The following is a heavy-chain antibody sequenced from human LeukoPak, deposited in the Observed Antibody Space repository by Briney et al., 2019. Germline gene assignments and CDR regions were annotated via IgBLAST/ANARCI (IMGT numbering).Heavy chain of an antibody. V-gene: IGHV3-21*01. CDR3: ARAELGYCSSSSCLGGIGFDY. Sequence: GGSLRLSCAASGFTFSSYSMNWVRQAPGKGLEWVSSITSSSSYIYYADSVKGRFTISRDNARNSLYLQMNSLRAEDTAVYYCARAELGYCSSSSCLGGIGFDYWGQGTLVTVSS. D-gene: IGHD2-2*01. J-gene: IGHJ4*02. CDR2: ITSSSSYI. CDR1: GFTFSSYS.